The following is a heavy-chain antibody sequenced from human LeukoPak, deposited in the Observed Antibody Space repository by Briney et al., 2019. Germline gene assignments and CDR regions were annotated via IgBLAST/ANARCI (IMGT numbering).Heavy chain of an antibody. CDR1: GGSISSYY. CDR3: ARLSGRDYYFDY. CDR2: INHSGST. J-gene: IGHJ4*02. D-gene: IGHD3-3*02. Sequence: SETLSLTCTVSGGSISSYYWSWIRRPPGKGLEWIGEINHSGSTNYNPSLKSRVTIALDTAKNQFSLKLSSVTAADTAVYYCARLSGRDYYFDYWGQGTLVTVSS. V-gene: IGHV4-59*08.